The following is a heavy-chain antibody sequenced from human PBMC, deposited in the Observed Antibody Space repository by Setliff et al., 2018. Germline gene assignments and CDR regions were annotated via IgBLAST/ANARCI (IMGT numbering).Heavy chain of an antibody. J-gene: IGHJ3*01. V-gene: IGHV4-30-4*08. CDR1: GGSINSGDYY. CDR3: AREVAPGIAFDL. Sequence: SETLSLTCTVSGGSINSGDYYWSWIRQPPGKGLEWVGYTYYSGSTYYSTSLKSRVAMSIDTSKNHFTLNLTSVTAADTAVYYCAREVAPGIAFDLWGLGTMVTVSS. CDR2: TYYSGST.